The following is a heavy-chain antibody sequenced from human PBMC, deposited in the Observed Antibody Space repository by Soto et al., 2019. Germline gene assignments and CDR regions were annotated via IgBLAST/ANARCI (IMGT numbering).Heavy chain of an antibody. CDR1: GYTFTSYG. V-gene: IGHV1-18*03. J-gene: IGHJ3*02. D-gene: IGHD2-15*01. CDR2: ISVYTGNT. CDR3: ARRCSGGSCYGAFDI. Sequence: GASVKVSCKASGYTFTSYGINWVRQAPGQGLEWMGWISVYTGNTDYTQNLQGRVTMTTDTSTSTAYMELRSLRSDDMAVYYCARRCSGGSCYGAFDIWGQGTMVTVSS.